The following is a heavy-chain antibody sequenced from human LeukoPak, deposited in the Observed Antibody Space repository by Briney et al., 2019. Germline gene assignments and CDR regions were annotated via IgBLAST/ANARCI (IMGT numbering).Heavy chain of an antibody. V-gene: IGHV4-38-2*02. CDR1: GYSISSGYY. Sequence: SETLSLTCTVPGYSISSGYYWGWIRQPPGKGLEWIGSIYHSGSTNYNPSLKSRVTISVDKSKNQFSLKLSSVTAADTAVYYCARVEMAGLDYWGQGTLVTVSS. CDR3: ARVEMAGLDY. J-gene: IGHJ4*02. D-gene: IGHD6-19*01. CDR2: IYHSGST.